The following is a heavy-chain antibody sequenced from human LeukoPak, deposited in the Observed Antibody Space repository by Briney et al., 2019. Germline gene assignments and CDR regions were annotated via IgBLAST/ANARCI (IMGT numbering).Heavy chain of an antibody. D-gene: IGHD3-10*01. CDR1: GFTFDDCA. CDR3: AKDRGIRGRAFDI. CDR2: ISWNSGSI. Sequence: PGGSLRLSCAASGFTFDDCAMHWVRQAPGKGLEWVSGISWNSGSIGYADSVKGRFTISRDNAKNSLYLQMNSLRAEDTALYYCAKDRGIRGRAFDIWGQGTMVTVSS. V-gene: IGHV3-9*01. J-gene: IGHJ3*02.